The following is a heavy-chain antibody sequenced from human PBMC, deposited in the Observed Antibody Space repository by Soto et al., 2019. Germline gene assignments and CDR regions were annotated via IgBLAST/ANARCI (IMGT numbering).Heavy chain of an antibody. Sequence: GGSLRLSCAASGFSFSNCWMHWVRQAPGMGLVWVSHINSDGSSTTYADSVKGRFTISRDNAKNTLYLQMNSLRAEDTAVYYCARAIGYYGIDVWGQGTTVTVSS. V-gene: IGHV3-74*01. CDR3: ARAIGYYGIDV. J-gene: IGHJ6*02. CDR1: GFSFSNCW. CDR2: INSDGSST. D-gene: IGHD3-22*01.